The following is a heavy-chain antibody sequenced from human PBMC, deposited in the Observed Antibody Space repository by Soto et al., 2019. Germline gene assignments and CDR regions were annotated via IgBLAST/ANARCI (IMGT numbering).Heavy chain of an antibody. CDR1: GFTFRAYA. CDR3: ARDRPSPYCSSTGCSSYFDY. D-gene: IGHD2-2*01. V-gene: IGHV3-30-3*01. CDR2: ISYDGSNK. J-gene: IGHJ4*02. Sequence: VESLRLSCAASGFTFRAYAVQWIRQAQGKGLEWVAVISYDGSNKYYADSVKGRFTISRDNSKNTLYLQMNSLRAEDTTVYYCARDRPSPYCSSTGCSSYFDYWGQGTLVTVSS.